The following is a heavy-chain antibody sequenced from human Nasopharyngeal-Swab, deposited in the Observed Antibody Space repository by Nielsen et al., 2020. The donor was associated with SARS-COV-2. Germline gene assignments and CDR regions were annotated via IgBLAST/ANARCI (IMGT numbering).Heavy chain of an antibody. CDR3: ARGGDWTWYFDS. CDR2: IKSKPYGGTT. Sequence: GESLKISCTGSGFTFGDYAMTWFRQAPGKGLEWVSFIKSKPYGGTTESAASVKGRFTTSRDDSKSIAYLQMNSLKTEDTAMYYCARGGDWTWYFDSWGQGTPVTVTS. D-gene: IGHD1-1*01. CDR1: GFTFGDYA. J-gene: IGHJ4*02. V-gene: IGHV3-49*03.